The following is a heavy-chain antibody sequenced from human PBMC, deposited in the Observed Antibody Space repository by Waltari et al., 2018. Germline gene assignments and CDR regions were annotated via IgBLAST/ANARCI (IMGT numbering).Heavy chain of an antibody. Sequence: QLQLQESGPGLVKPSETLSLTCTVSGGSISSSSYYWGWIRQPPGKGLEWIGSIYYSGSTYYKPSRKSRVTISVDTSKNQFSLKLSAVTAADTAVYYCARHGGIAVAGNFDYWGQGTLVTVSS. CDR2: IYYSGST. V-gene: IGHV4-39*01. J-gene: IGHJ4*02. CDR1: GGSISSSSYY. D-gene: IGHD6-19*01. CDR3: ARHGGIAVAGNFDY.